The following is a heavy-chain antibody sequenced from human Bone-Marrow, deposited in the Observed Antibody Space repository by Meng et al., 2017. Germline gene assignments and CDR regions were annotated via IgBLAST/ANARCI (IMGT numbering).Heavy chain of an antibody. Sequence: EVQLVESGGGLVQPGGSLRLSCAAYGFTFNSYWMHWVRQTPGKGLVWVSRITNDGRNTIYADSVKGRFTISRDNAKNTLYLQMNSLRAEDTAVYYCARDSYGVHHWGQGTLVTVSS. CDR1: GFTFNSYW. D-gene: IGHD2-8*01. V-gene: IGHV3-74*01. J-gene: IGHJ5*02. CDR2: ITNDGRNT. CDR3: ARDSYGVHH.